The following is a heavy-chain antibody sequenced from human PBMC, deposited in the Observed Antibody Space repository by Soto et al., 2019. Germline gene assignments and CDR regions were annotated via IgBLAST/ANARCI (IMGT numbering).Heavy chain of an antibody. CDR2: ISGSGGST. V-gene: IGHV3-23*01. J-gene: IGHJ6*02. D-gene: IGHD6-13*01. CDR1: GFTFSSYA. Sequence: GGSLRLSCAASGFTFSSYAMSWVRQAPGKGLEWVSAISGSGGSTYYADSVKGRFTISRDNSKNTLYLQMNSLRAEDTAVYYCARDLGIAPPTPQYGMDVWGQGTTVTVSS. CDR3: ARDLGIAPPTPQYGMDV.